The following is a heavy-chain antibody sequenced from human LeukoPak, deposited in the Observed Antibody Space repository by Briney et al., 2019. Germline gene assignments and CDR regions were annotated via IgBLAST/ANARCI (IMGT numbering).Heavy chain of an antibody. J-gene: IGHJ4*02. CDR1: GGTFSSYA. Sequence: ASVKVSCKASGGTFSSYAISWVRQAPGQGLEWMGRIIPILGIANYAQKFQGRVTITADKSTSTAYMELSSLRSEDTAVYYCASDHYNNQSKYRKAPRAFDYWGQGTLVTVSS. CDR3: ASDHYNNQSKYRKAPRAFDY. CDR2: IIPILGIA. V-gene: IGHV1-69*04. D-gene: IGHD2/OR15-2a*01.